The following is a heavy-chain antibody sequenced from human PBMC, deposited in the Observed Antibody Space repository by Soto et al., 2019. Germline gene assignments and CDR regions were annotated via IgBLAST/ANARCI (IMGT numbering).Heavy chain of an antibody. CDR2: INHSGST. V-gene: IGHV4-34*01. Sequence: SETLSLTCAVYGGSFSGYYWSWIRQPPGKGLEWIGEINHSGSTNYNPSLKSRVTISVDTSKNQFSLKLSSVTAADTAVYYCARGYDYIWGSYRPHRRKSYFDYWGQGTLVTVSS. CDR3: ARGYDYIWGSYRPHRRKSYFDY. D-gene: IGHD3-16*02. CDR1: GGSFSGYY. J-gene: IGHJ4*02.